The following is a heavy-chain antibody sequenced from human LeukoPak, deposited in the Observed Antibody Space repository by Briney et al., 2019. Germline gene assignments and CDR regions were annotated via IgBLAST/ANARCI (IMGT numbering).Heavy chain of an antibody. J-gene: IGHJ4*02. Sequence: PSETLSLTCTVSGGSISSYYWSWIRQPPGKGLEWIGYIYYSGSTNYNPSLKSRVTISVDTSKNQFSLKLSSVTAADTAVYYCARRSRTPKTGYYFDYWGRGTLVTASS. V-gene: IGHV4-59*08. CDR2: IYYSGST. D-gene: IGHD1-1*01. CDR3: ARRSRTPKTGYYFDY. CDR1: GGSISSYY.